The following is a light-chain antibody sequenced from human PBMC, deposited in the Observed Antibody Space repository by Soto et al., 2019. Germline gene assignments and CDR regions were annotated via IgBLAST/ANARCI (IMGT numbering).Light chain of an antibody. CDR1: QSVASSY. J-gene: IGKJ1*01. Sequence: ENVLTQSPGTLSLSPGERVTLSCRASQSVASSYLAWYQQKPGQAPRLLIYSASSRATGIPDRFSGSGSGTDFTLTISRLEPEDFAVYYCQQYGSSPWTFSQGTKVEIK. V-gene: IGKV3-20*01. CDR3: QQYGSSPWT. CDR2: SAS.